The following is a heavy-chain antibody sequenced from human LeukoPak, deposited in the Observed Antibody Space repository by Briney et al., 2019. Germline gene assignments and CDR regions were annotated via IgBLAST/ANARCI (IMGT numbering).Heavy chain of an antibody. CDR1: GNSFTSYW. CDR2: IYPGDSDT. Sequence: GESLKISCKGSGNSFTSYWIGWVRQMPGKGLEWMGIIYPGDSDTRYSPSFQGQVTISADKSISTAYLQWSSLKASDTAMYYCARRVQNYDILTGYPGTDWFDPWGQGTLVTVSS. CDR3: ARRVQNYDILTGYPGTDWFDP. D-gene: IGHD3-9*01. J-gene: IGHJ5*02. V-gene: IGHV5-51*01.